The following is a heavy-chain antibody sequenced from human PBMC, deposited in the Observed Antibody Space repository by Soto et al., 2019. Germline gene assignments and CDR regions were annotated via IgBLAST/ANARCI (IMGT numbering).Heavy chain of an antibody. D-gene: IGHD3-10*01. CDR2: ISSSSNTI. Sequence: EVQLVESGGGLVQPGGSLRLSCAASGFTLSSYSMNWVRQAPGKGLEWVSYISSSSNTIYYADSVKGRFTISRDNAKNSLYLQMNSLRDEGTAVYYCAREGSNLNWFDPWGQGTLVTVSS. V-gene: IGHV3-48*02. CDR1: GFTLSSYS. J-gene: IGHJ5*02. CDR3: AREGSNLNWFDP.